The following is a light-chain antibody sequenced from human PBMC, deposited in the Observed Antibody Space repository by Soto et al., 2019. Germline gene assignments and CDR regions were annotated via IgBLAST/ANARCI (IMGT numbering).Light chain of an antibody. J-gene: IGKJ2*01. V-gene: IGKV3-15*01. CDR3: QQYNNWPYT. CDR1: QSVSSN. CDR2: GAS. Sequence: EIVMTQSPATLSVSPGERATLSCRASQSVSSNLAWYQQKPGQAPRLLIYGASTRATGIPARFSGSGSGTEFTLTISSLQSGDFAVYYCQQYNNWPYTFGQGTKLFIK.